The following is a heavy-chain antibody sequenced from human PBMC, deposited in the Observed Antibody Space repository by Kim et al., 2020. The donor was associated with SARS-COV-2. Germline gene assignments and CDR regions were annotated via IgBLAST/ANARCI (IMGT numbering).Heavy chain of an antibody. V-gene: IGHV4-59*08. D-gene: IGHD3-10*01. Sequence: NPSIKRRVTISIATSKNLLSLTLTSVTAADTAVYYCARHYASGTYPLDYWGQGTLVTVSS. CDR3: ARHYASGTYPLDY. J-gene: IGHJ4*02.